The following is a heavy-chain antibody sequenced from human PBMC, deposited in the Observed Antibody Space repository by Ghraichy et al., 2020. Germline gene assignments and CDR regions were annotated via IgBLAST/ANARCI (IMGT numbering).Heavy chain of an antibody. J-gene: IGHJ6*02. CDR3: ARDCSSTSCFIPPYYYGMDL. CDR2: ITRSGGSAI. V-gene: IGHV3-48*03. D-gene: IGHD2-2*01. CDR1: GFTLSSSE. Sequence: GSLRLSCAASGFTLSSSEMNWVRQTPGKGLEWISYITRSGGSAIFYADSVKGRFTISSDNAKNSLYMQMNSLRAEDPAVYYCARDCSSTSCFIPPYYYGMDLWGQGTTVTVSS.